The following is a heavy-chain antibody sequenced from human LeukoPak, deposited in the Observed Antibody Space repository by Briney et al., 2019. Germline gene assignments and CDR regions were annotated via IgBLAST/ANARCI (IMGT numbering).Heavy chain of an antibody. V-gene: IGHV3-30*02. J-gene: IGHJ4*02. CDR3: AKDASKIVVVITQGTYFDY. CDR2: IWYDGSSK. CDR1: GFTFSSYG. D-gene: IGHD3-22*01. Sequence: GGSLRLSCAASGFTFSSYGMHWVRQAPGKGLEWVAVIWYDGSSKYYADSVKGRFTISRDNSKNTLYLQMNSLRADDTAVYYCAKDASKIVVVITQGTYFDYWGQGTLVTVSS.